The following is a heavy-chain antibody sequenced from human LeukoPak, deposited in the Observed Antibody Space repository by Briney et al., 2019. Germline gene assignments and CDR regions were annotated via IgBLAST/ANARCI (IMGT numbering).Heavy chain of an antibody. V-gene: IGHV1-18*01. CDR1: GGTFSSYA. CDR2: ISAYNGNT. Sequence: GASVKVSCKASGGTFSSYAISWVRQAPGQGLEWMGWISAYNGNTNYAQKLQGRVTMTTDTSTSTAYMELRSLRSDDTAVYYCARDGWWGHLRYFDWFPVGGATFDYWGQGTLVTVSS. CDR3: ARDGWWGHLRYFDWFPVGGATFDY. J-gene: IGHJ4*02. D-gene: IGHD3-9*01.